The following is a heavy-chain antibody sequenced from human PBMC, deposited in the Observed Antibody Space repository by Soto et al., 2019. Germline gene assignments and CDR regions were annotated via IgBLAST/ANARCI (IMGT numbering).Heavy chain of an antibody. J-gene: IGHJ5*02. CDR1: GYTFTSYG. D-gene: IGHD6-6*01. Sequence: QVQLVQSGADVKKPGASVKVSFKASGYTFTSYGISWVRQAPGQGLEWMGWISAYNGNTNYAQKLQGRVPMTTDTSTSTSYMELSSLRSDDTAVYYCARSSGSAYWFDPWGQGTLVTVSS. V-gene: IGHV1-18*01. CDR3: ARSSGSAYWFDP. CDR2: ISAYNGNT.